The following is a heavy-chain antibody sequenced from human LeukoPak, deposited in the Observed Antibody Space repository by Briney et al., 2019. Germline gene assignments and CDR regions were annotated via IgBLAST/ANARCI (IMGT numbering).Heavy chain of an antibody. D-gene: IGHD4-11*01. CDR2: MHHNGGA. J-gene: IGHJ3*01. V-gene: IGHV4-59*01. Sequence: PSETLSLTCTISGVSISSYYWTWIRQPPGKGLEWIANMHHNGGANYNASLRSRVTLSIDTSKSQFSLKLSSVTAADTAIYFCAGGDSNYAFPFWGQGTLVTVSS. CDR1: GVSISSYY. CDR3: AGGDSNYAFPF.